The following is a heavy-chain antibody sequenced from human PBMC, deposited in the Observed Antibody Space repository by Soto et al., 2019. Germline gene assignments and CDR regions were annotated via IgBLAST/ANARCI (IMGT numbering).Heavy chain of an antibody. D-gene: IGHD3-22*01. CDR2: IFHSGIT. CDR1: GGSFKNDY. J-gene: IGHJ5*01. V-gene: IGHV4-59*01. Sequence: SETWSLTCTISGGSFKNDYWTWIRQSPGKGLEWIGYIFHSGITDYNPSVKSPVPISIDKCKNLFSLQLPSLTAADTAVYYCARDRYFYDSAGYYRTIDSWRQG. CDR3: ARDRYFYDSAGYYRTIDS.